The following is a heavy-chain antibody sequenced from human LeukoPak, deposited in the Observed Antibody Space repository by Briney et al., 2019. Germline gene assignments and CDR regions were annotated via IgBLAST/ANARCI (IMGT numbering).Heavy chain of an antibody. J-gene: IGHJ1*01. CDR3: ARVAAGIGFFQH. V-gene: IGHV4-39*07. CDR1: GGSISSSSYY. D-gene: IGHD6-13*01. Sequence: SETLSLTCTVSGGSISSSSYYWGWIRQPPGKGLEWIGSIYYSGSTYYNPSLKSRVTISVDTSKNQLSLKLSSVTAADTAVYYCARVAAGIGFFQHWGQGALVTVSS. CDR2: IYYSGST.